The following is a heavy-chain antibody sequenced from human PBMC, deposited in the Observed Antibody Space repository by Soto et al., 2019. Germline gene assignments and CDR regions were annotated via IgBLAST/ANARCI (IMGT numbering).Heavy chain of an antibody. CDR1: GFTFSNYA. CDR2: ISGGGGSI. J-gene: IGHJ5*02. Sequence: PGGSLRLSCAASGFTFSNYAMDWVRQAPGKGLEWVSGISGGGGSIYYADSVKGRFIISRDNSKNTLYLQMNSLRAEDTAIYYCAKGIAAPGTGWFDPWGQGTLVTVSS. V-gene: IGHV3-23*01. CDR3: AKGIAAPGTGWFDP. D-gene: IGHD6-13*01.